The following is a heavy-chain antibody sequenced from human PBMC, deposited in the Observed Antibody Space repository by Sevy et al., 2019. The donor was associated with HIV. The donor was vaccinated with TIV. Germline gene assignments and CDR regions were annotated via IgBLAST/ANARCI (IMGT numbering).Heavy chain of an antibody. J-gene: IGHJ3*02. CDR3: ARGDPDSDPSGDDAFDI. CDR2: MNPNSGAT. Sequence: ASVKVSCKASGYTFTTYDINWVRQATGQGLEWMGWMNPNSGATGYPQNFQGRVTITGNTSISTAYLELSSLKSEDTAVYFCARGDPDSDPSGDDAFDIWGRGTMVTVSS. CDR1: GYTFTTYD. D-gene: IGHD1-26*01. V-gene: IGHV1-8*03.